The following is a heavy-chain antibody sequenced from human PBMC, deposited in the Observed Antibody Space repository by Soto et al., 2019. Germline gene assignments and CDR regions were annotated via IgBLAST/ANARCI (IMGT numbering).Heavy chain of an antibody. Sequence: HPGGSLRLSCAASGFTFSSYAMTWVRQAPGKGLEWVSTISGSGGATYYTDSVKGRFTISRDNSKNTLYLQMNSLRAENTAVYYCAKGKSGSPPFYYYGMDVWGQGTTVTVSS. CDR3: AKGKSGSPPFYYYGMDV. V-gene: IGHV3-23*01. J-gene: IGHJ6*02. CDR1: GFTFSSYA. CDR2: ISGSGGAT. D-gene: IGHD3-3*01.